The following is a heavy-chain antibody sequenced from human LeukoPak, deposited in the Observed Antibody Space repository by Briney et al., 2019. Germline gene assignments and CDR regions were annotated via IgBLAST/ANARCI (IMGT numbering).Heavy chain of an antibody. J-gene: IGHJ4*02. CDR2: IIPIFGTA. V-gene: IGHV1-69*06. D-gene: IGHD3-10*01. Sequence: SVKVFCKASGGTFSSYAISWVRQAPGQGLEWMGGIIPIFGTANYAQKFQGRVTITADKSTSTAYMELSSLRSEDTAVYYCARGPMVRGVIIDFDYWGQGTLVTVSS. CDR3: ARGPMVRGVIIDFDY. CDR1: GGTFSSYA.